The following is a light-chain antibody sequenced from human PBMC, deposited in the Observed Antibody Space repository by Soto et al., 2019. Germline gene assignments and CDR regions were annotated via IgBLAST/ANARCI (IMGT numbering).Light chain of an antibody. CDR3: QQSYSTPFT. Sequence: DIQMTQSPSSLSASVGDRVTITCRASQSISNYLNWYQQKPGKAPNLLIYAASSLQSGVTSRFRGSGSGTDFTLTISSLQPEDFATYSCQQSYSTPFTFGGGTKVEIK. J-gene: IGKJ4*01. CDR2: AAS. CDR1: QSISNY. V-gene: IGKV1-39*01.